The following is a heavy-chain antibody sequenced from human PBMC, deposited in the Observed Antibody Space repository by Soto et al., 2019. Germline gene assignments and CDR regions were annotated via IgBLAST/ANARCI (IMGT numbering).Heavy chain of an antibody. D-gene: IGHD2-15*01. Sequence: QVQLVQSGAEVKKPGSSVKVSCKASGGSFTSLIITWVRQAPGQGLEWMGRIIPVLGVEYYAQKFQGRVTITEDKSTTTAYMELTSLTSEDTAVYYCAKSVNHGAATPSYYGMDVWGRGTTVTVSS. CDR2: IIPVLGVE. CDR3: AKSVNHGAATPSYYGMDV. V-gene: IGHV1-69*02. J-gene: IGHJ6*02. CDR1: GGSFTSLI.